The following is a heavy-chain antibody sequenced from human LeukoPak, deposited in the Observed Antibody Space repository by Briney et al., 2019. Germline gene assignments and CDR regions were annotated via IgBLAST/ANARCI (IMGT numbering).Heavy chain of an antibody. CDR3: ARVAGSYYYYYMDV. D-gene: IGHD6-19*01. Sequence: GGSLRLSCAASGFTFSSYEMNWVRQAPGKGLEWVSYISSSGSTIYYADSVKGRFTISRDNAKNSLYLQMYSLRAEDTAVYYCARVAGSYYYYYMDVWGKGTTVTISS. V-gene: IGHV3-48*03. CDR2: ISSSGSTI. CDR1: GFTFSSYE. J-gene: IGHJ6*03.